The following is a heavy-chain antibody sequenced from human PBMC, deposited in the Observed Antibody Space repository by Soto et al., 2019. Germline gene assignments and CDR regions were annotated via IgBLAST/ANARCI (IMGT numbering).Heavy chain of an antibody. V-gene: IGHV1-18*01. J-gene: IGHJ6*02. D-gene: IGHD2-8*01. CDR1: GYTFTIYA. CDR3: ARDPYHVLMVNAPNLYGMDV. Sequence: GASVKVSCTASGYTFTIYAMHWVRQAPGQGLEWMGRISTYNGNTNYPQSLQGRLTMTTDTSTTTAYMELRSLRSDDTAVYYCARDPYHVLMVNAPNLYGMDVWGQGTTVTVSS. CDR2: ISTYNGNT.